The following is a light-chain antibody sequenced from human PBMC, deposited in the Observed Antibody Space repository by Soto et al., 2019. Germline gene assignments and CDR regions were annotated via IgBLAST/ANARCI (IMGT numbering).Light chain of an antibody. CDR3: GTWDSSLSVVL. V-gene: IGLV1-51*01. CDR1: YSNIGSNF. Sequence: QSVLTQPPSVSAAAGQTVTISYSGSYSNIGSNFVSWYQHFPGSAPRLLIYDNSQRPSGIPDRFSGSKSGSSATLGITGLQTGDEADYYCGTWDSSLSVVLFGGGTKLTVL. CDR2: DNS. J-gene: IGLJ2*01.